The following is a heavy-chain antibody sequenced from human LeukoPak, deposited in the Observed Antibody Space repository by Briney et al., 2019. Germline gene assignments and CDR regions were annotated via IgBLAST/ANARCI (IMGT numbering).Heavy chain of an antibody. D-gene: IGHD5-18*01. CDR2: IKQDGGEK. Sequence: PGGSPRLSCAASRFTFSSYWMTWVRQAPGKGLEWVANIKQDGGEKHYVDSVQGRFTISRDNAKNSLFLQMNSLRAEDTALYYCARDRGYSYGYTPWGQGTLVTVPS. CDR3: ARDRGYSYGYTP. CDR1: RFTFSSYW. J-gene: IGHJ5*02. V-gene: IGHV3-7*01.